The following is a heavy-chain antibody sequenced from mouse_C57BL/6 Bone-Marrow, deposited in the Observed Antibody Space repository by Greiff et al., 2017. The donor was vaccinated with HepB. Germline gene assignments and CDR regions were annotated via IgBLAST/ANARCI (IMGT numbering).Heavy chain of an antibody. D-gene: IGHD2-2*01. CDR1: GYTFTSYW. Sequence: QVQLQQPGAELVRPGSSVKLSCKASGYTFTSYWMHWVKQRPIQGLEWIGNIDPSDSETHYNQKFKDKATLTVDKSSSTAYMRLSSLTSEDSAVYYCARGWLRGYFDYWGQGTTLTVSS. CDR3: ARGWLRGYFDY. V-gene: IGHV1-52*01. J-gene: IGHJ2*01. CDR2: IDPSDSET.